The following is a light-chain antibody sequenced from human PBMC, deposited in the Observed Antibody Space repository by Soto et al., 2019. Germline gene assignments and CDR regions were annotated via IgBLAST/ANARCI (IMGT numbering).Light chain of an antibody. CDR1: SSDVGTYDL. CDR3: CSFAGSNSWV. Sequence: QSVLTQPASVSGSPGQSITISCTGSSSDVGTYDLVSWYRHHPGAAPKLMIYEATRRPSGISNRFSGSKSGNTASLTISGLQAEDEADYYCCSFAGSNSWVFGGGTKLTVL. CDR2: EAT. J-gene: IGLJ3*02. V-gene: IGLV2-23*01.